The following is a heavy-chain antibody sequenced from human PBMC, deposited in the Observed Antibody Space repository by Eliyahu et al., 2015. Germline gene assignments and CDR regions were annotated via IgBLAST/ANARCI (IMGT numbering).Heavy chain of an antibody. CDR1: GGTFSSYA. Sequence: KASGGTFSSYAISWVRQAPGQGLEWMGRIIPILGIANYAQKFQGRVTITADKSTSTAYMELSSLRSEDTAVYYCAINPRTTRGHSGYDPNYYYYYGMDVWGQGTTVTVSS. J-gene: IGHJ6*02. CDR2: IIPILGIA. CDR3: AINPRTTRGHSGYDPNYYYYYGMDV. V-gene: IGHV1-69*04. D-gene: IGHD5-12*01.